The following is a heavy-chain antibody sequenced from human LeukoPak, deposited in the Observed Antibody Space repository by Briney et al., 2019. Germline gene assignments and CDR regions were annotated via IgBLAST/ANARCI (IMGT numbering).Heavy chain of an antibody. CDR3: ARRTRSFSYAYGDAYYYYYMDV. Sequence: SETLSLTCTVSGCSSSSDTWNWIRQPPGQGLEWIGYISYSGSTCYNPSLMSRSTISVDATKSQLSLKLRSVTVADTAVYYCARRTRSFSYAYGDAYYYYYMDVWGKGTTVIVS. CDR1: GCSSSSDT. J-gene: IGHJ6*03. D-gene: IGHD4/OR15-4a*01. CDR2: ISYSGST. V-gene: IGHV4-59*01.